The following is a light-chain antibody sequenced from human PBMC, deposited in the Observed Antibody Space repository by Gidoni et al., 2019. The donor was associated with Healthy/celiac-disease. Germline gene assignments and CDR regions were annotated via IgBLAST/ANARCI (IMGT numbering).Light chain of an antibody. J-gene: IGKJ1*01. Sequence: EIVLTQSPATLSLSPGERATVSCRASQSVSSYLAWYQQKPGQAPRLLIYDASNRATGIPARFSGSGSGTDFTLTISSLEPEDFAVYYCQQRSNWRETFGQGTKVEIK. CDR1: QSVSSY. CDR2: DAS. V-gene: IGKV3-11*01. CDR3: QQRSNWRET.